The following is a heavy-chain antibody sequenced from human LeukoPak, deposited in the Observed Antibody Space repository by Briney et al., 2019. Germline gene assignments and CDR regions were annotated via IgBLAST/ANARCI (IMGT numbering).Heavy chain of an antibody. Sequence: GGSLRLSCAASGFTFSSYAMSWVRQAPGKGLEWVSAISGSGGSTYYADSVKGQFTISRDNSKNTLYLQMNSLRAEDTAVYYCAKPNLAARLNWFDPWGQGTLVTVSS. CDR1: GFTFSSYA. CDR2: ISGSGGST. CDR3: AKPNLAARLNWFDP. J-gene: IGHJ5*02. D-gene: IGHD6-6*01. V-gene: IGHV3-23*01.